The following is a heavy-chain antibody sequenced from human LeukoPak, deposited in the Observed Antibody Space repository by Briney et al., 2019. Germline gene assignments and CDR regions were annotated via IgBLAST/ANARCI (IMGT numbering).Heavy chain of an antibody. CDR3: ARDQYDSSGYYSY. D-gene: IGHD3-22*01. V-gene: IGHV3-30-3*01. CDR1: GFTFSSYA. CDR2: ISYDGSNK. J-gene: IGHJ4*02. Sequence: PGGSLRLSCAASGFTFSSYAMHWVRQAPGKGLEWVAVISYDGSNKYYADSVKGRFTIPRDNSKNTLYLQMNSLRAEDTAVYYCARDQYDSSGYYSYWGQGTLVTVSS.